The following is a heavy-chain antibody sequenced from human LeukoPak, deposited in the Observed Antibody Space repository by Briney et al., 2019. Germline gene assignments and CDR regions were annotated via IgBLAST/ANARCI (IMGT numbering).Heavy chain of an antibody. Sequence: SQTLSLTCTVSGGSISSGSYYWSWIRQPAGKGLEWIGRIYTSGSTNYNPSLKSRVAMSVDTSKNQFSLKLSSVTAADTAVYYCAREAADSSGYRPFDYWGQGTLVTVSS. D-gene: IGHD3-22*01. CDR1: GGSISSGSYY. CDR2: IYTSGST. J-gene: IGHJ4*02. V-gene: IGHV4-61*02. CDR3: AREAADSSGYRPFDY.